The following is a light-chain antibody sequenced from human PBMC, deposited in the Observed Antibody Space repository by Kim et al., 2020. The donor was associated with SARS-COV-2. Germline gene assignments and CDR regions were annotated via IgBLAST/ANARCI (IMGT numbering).Light chain of an antibody. CDR1: SSDVGGYNY. Sequence: QPASVSGSPGQSITISCTGTSSDVGGYNYVTWYQQHPGKAPKLMIYDVSNRPSGVSNRFSGSKSGNTASLTISGLQAEDEADYYCSSYTSSSTPVV. V-gene: IGLV2-14*03. CDR3: SSYTSSSTPVV. CDR2: DVS. J-gene: IGLJ2*01.